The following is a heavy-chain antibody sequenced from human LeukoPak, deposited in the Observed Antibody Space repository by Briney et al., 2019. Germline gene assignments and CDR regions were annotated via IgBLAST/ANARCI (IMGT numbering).Heavy chain of an antibody. J-gene: IGHJ4*02. CDR3: AKAEFNSGWYYFAY. CDR1: GFTFSSYA. CDR2: ISGSGGST. V-gene: IGHV3-23*01. D-gene: IGHD6-19*01. Sequence: PGGSLRLSCAASGFTFSSYAMSWVRQAPGKGLEGVSVISGSGGSTYYADSVKRRFTISRDNSKNTLYLQMNNLRAEDTAVYYCAKAEFNSGWYYFAYWGQGTLVTVSS.